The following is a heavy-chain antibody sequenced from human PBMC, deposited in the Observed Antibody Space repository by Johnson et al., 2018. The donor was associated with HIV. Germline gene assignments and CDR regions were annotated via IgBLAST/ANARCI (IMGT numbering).Heavy chain of an antibody. Sequence: VQLVESGGGVIRPGGSLRLSCEGFGFMFDDYTMHWVRQAPGKGLEWVSLISWDGGSTYYADSVQGRFTISRDNSKDSLYLQMNSLRTEDTALYYCAAVDSYCGGDCYWPPWGQGTMVTVSS. D-gene: IGHD2-21*01. CDR2: ISWDGGST. J-gene: IGHJ3*01. CDR1: GFMFDDYT. CDR3: AAVDSYCGGDCYWPP. V-gene: IGHV3-43*01.